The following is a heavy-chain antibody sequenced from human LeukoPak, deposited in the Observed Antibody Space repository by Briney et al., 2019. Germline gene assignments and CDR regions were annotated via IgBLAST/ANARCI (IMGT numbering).Heavy chain of an antibody. CDR2: ISSSSSYI. D-gene: IGHD6-19*01. V-gene: IGHV3-21*01. CDR1: GFTFSSYS. CDR3: ARDSAKYHSGYFDY. J-gene: IGHJ4*02. Sequence: GGSLRLSCAASGFTFSSYSMNWVRQAPGKGLEWVSSISSSSSYIYYADSVKGRFTISRDNAKNSLYLQMNSLRAEDTAVYYCARDSAKYHSGYFDYWGQGTLVTVSS.